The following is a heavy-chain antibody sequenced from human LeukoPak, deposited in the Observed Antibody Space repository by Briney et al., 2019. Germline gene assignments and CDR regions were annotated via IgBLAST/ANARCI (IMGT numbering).Heavy chain of an antibody. J-gene: IGHJ6*03. D-gene: IGHD2-21*02. CDR2: IYPGDSDT. CDR3: ARVGLYRLLGDSNYYMDV. CDR1: GYSFTSYW. Sequence: GESLKISCKGSGYSFTSYWIGWVRQMPGKGLEWMGIIYPGDSDTRYSPSFQGQVTISADKSISTAYLQWSSLKASDTAMYYCARVGLYRLLGDSNYYMDVWGKGTTVTVSS. V-gene: IGHV5-51*01.